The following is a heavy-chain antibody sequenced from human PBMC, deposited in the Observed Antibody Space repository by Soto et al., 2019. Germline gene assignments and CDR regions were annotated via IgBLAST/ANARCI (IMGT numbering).Heavy chain of an antibody. D-gene: IGHD6-19*01. Sequence: QVQLVQSGAEVKKPGASVKVSCKASGYTFTSYYMHWVRQAPGQGLEWMGIINPSGGSTSYAQKFQARATLTRDTSTSTVYMELSSLRSEDTAVYYCARTPSSGRYHVGAYDAFDIWGQGTMVTVSS. CDR2: INPSGGST. CDR1: GYTFTSYY. J-gene: IGHJ3*02. V-gene: IGHV1-46*01. CDR3: ARTPSSGRYHVGAYDAFDI.